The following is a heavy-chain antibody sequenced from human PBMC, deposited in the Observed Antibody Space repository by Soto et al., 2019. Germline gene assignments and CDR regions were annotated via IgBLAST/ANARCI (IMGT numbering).Heavy chain of an antibody. J-gene: IGHJ6*04. D-gene: IGHD3-10*01. CDR1: GGTFSSYT. CDR3: ARDLGGPSTYYYGSASYMDV. Sequence: QVQLVQSGAEVKKPGSSVKVSCKASGGTFSSYTISWVRQAPGQGLEWLGRIIAILGIANYAQKFQGRVTIAADKSTSTAYMVLSSLRSEDTAVYYCARDLGGPSTYYYGSASYMDVWCKGTTVTVSS. CDR2: IIAILGIA. V-gene: IGHV1-69*08.